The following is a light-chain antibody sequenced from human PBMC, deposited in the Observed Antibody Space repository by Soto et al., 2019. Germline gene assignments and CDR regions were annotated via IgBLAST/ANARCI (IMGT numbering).Light chain of an antibody. CDR2: EVS. Sequence: QSALTQPPSASRSPGQSVTISCTGTSSDVGGYNYVSWYQQHPGKAPKLMIYEVSKRPSGVPDRFSGSKSGNTASLTVSGLQAEDEADYYCSSYAVFGTGTKVTVL. CDR3: SSYAV. CDR1: SSDVGGYNY. J-gene: IGLJ1*01. V-gene: IGLV2-8*02.